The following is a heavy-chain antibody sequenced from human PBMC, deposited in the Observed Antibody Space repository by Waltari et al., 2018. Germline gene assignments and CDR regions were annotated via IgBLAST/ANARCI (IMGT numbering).Heavy chain of an antibody. J-gene: IGHJ4*02. Sequence: EFNFSDYYMSWIRQAPGKGLECVSYISNSGGTIYYADSVRGRFIISRDKAKNSLYLQMNGLRAEDTAVYYCTRVRPGEGYYFDYWGQGTLVTVSS. CDR1: EFNFSDYY. D-gene: IGHD4-17*01. V-gene: IGHV3-11*01. CDR2: ISNSGGTI. CDR3: TRVRPGEGYYFDY.